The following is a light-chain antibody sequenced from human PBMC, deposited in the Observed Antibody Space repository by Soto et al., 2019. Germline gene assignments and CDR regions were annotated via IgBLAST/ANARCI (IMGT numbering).Light chain of an antibody. CDR2: DAS. CDR3: QQRSSWPIT. V-gene: IGKV3D-20*02. CDR1: QSVSSGY. Sequence: EIVLTQSPGTLSLSPGERATLSCRASQSVSSGYLAWYQQKPGQAPRLLIDDASRRATGIPARFSGSGSGADFTLTSSTLEPEDFAVYYCQQRSSWPITFGQGTRLEIK. J-gene: IGKJ5*01.